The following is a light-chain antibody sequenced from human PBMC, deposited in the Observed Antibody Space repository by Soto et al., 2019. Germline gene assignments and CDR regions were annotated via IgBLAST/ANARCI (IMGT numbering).Light chain of an antibody. CDR1: QSISSY. V-gene: IGKV1-39*01. Sequence: DIQMTQSPSSLSASVGDRVTITCRASQSISSYLNWYQQKPGKAPKLLIYAASSLQSGVPSRFSGSGSGADFTLTITSLQLEDFATYFCQQSYNSPQTFGQGTKVDIK. J-gene: IGKJ1*01. CDR2: AAS. CDR3: QQSYNSPQT.